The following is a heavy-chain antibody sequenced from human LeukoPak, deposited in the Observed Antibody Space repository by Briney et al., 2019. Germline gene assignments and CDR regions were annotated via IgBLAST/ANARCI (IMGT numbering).Heavy chain of an antibody. CDR1: GDSVSSIHW. V-gene: IGHV4-4*02. CDR2: IYHSGST. Sequence: PSGTLSLTCAVSGDSVSSIHWWGWVRQPPGRGLEWIGEIYHSGSTNYNPSLKSRVTISVDTSKNQFSLKLSSVTAADTAVYYCARHRRPQIVPATLYYFDYWGQGTLVTVSS. CDR3: ARHRRPQIVPATLYYFDY. J-gene: IGHJ4*02. D-gene: IGHD2-2*01.